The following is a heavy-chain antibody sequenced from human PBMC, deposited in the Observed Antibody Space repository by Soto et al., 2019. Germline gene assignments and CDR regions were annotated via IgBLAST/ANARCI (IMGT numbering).Heavy chain of an antibody. CDR3: AKGEVFETLILGYCSGGSCYYAFDI. CDR2: ISGSGGST. D-gene: IGHD2-15*01. CDR1: GFTFSSYA. J-gene: IGHJ3*02. Sequence: PGGSLRLSCAASGFTFSSYAMSWVRQAPGKGLEWVSAISGSGGSTYYADSVKGRFTISRDNSKNTLYLQMNSLRAEDTAVYYCAKGEVFETLILGYCSGGSCYYAFDIWGQGTMVTVSS. V-gene: IGHV3-23*01.